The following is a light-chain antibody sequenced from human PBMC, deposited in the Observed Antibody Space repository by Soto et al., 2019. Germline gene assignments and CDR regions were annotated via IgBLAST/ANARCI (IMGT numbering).Light chain of an antibody. CDR2: AAS. CDR1: QTISSY. J-gene: IGKJ1*01. V-gene: IGKV1-39*01. CDR3: QQTYSTPRT. Sequence: QMTQSPSSLSASVGDRVTMTCRASQTISSYLNWYQQKPGKAPNLQIYAASSLQSRVPSRFSGSGSGTDFTLTINSLQPEDFAIYYCQQTYSTPRTFGQGTKVEIK.